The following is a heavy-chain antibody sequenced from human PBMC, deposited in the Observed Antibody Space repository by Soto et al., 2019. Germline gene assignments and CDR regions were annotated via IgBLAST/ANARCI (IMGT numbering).Heavy chain of an antibody. D-gene: IGHD3-10*01. CDR1: GGTFSSYT. CDR3: ARDQLHYYGSGSLTDHGY. J-gene: IGHJ4*02. V-gene: IGHV1-69*08. Sequence: QVQLVQSGAEVKKPGSSVKVSCKASGGTFSSYTISWVRQAPGQGLEWMGRIIPILGIANYAQKFQGRVTITADKSTSTAYMELSSLRSEDTAVYYCARDQLHYYGSGSLTDHGYWGQGTLVTVSS. CDR2: IIPILGIA.